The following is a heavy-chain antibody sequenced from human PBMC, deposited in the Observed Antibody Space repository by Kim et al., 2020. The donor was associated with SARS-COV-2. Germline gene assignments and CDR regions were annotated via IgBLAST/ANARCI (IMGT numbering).Heavy chain of an antibody. CDR3: ARDRGSGYGMDV. CDR2: INHSGST. CDR1: GGSFSGYY. V-gene: IGHV4-34*01. Sequence: SETLSLTCAVYGGSFSGYYWSWIRQPPGKGLEWIGEINHSGSTNYNPSLKSRVTISVDTSKNQFSLKLSSVTAADTAVYYCARDRGSGYGMDVWGQGTTVTVS. J-gene: IGHJ6*02. D-gene: IGHD3-10*01.